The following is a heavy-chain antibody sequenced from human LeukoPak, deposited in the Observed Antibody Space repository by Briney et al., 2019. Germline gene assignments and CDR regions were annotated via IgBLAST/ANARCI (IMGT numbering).Heavy chain of an antibody. Sequence: GGSLRLSCAASGFTFSSYAMSWVRQAPGKGLEWVSALSGSGANTYYADSVKGRFTISRDNSENTLYLQVNSLRAEDTAVYYCAKGVGCSGGTCYSGHGMDVWGQGTTVTASS. CDR2: LSGSGANT. CDR1: GFTFSSYA. V-gene: IGHV3-23*01. J-gene: IGHJ6*02. CDR3: AKGVGCSGGTCYSGHGMDV. D-gene: IGHD2-15*01.